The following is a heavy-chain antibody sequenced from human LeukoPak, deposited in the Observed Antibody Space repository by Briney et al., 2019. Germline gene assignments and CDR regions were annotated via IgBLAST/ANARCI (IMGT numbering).Heavy chain of an antibody. D-gene: IGHD3-10*01. J-gene: IGHJ3*02. V-gene: IGHV3-21*01. CDR1: GFTFSSYS. CDR2: ISSSSSYI. Sequence: GGSLRLSCAASGFTFSSYSMNWVRQAPGKGLEWVSSISSSSSYIYYADSVKGRFTISRDNAKNSLYLQMNSLRAEDTAVYYCAGMVRGASAFDIWGQGTMVTVSS. CDR3: AGMVRGASAFDI.